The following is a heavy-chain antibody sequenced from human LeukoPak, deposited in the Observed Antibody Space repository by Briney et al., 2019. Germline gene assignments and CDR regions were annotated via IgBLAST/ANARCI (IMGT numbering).Heavy chain of an antibody. Sequence: SQTLSLTCTVSGGSISSGGYSWSWIRQPPGKGLEWIGYIYYSGSTNYNPSLKSRVTISVDTSKNQFSLKLSSVTAADTAVYYCARDRGPPYYYYYYGMDVWGQGTTVTVSS. V-gene: IGHV4-61*08. CDR2: IYYSGST. CDR3: ARDRGPPYYYYYYGMDV. J-gene: IGHJ6*02. D-gene: IGHD3-10*01. CDR1: GGSISSGGYS.